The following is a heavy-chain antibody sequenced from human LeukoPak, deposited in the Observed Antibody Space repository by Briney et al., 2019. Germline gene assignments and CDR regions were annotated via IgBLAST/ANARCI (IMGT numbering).Heavy chain of an antibody. J-gene: IGHJ6*02. CDR1: GFTFDDYA. V-gene: IGHV3-9*01. D-gene: IGHD3-10*01. CDR2: ISWNSGSI. CDR3: AKEHHYGSGSYYGMDV. Sequence: PGGSLRLSCAASGFTFDDYAMHWVRHAPGKGLEWVSGISWNSGSIGYADSVKGRFTISRDNAKNSLYLQMNSLRAEDTALYYCAKEHHYGSGSYYGMDVWGQGTTVTVSS.